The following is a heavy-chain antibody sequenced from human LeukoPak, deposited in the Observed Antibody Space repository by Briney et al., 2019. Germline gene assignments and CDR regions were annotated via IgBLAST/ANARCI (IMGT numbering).Heavy chain of an antibody. CDR2: INHSGST. D-gene: IGHD2-2*02. CDR3: ARLPRYCSSTSCYKWIYFDY. V-gene: IGHV4-34*01. J-gene: IGHJ4*02. Sequence: SETLSLTCTVSGGSINSYYWSWIRQPPGKGLEWIGEINHSGSTNYNPSLKSRVTISVDTSKNQFSLKLSSVTAADTAVYYCARLPRYCSSTSCYKWIYFDYWGQGTLVTVSS. CDR1: GGSINSYY.